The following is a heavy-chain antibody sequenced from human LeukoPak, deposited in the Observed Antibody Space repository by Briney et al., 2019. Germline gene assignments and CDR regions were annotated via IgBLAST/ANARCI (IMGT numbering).Heavy chain of an antibody. CDR2: IFDSGNI. Sequence: PSETLSFTCTVSFASISSGGYYWTWIRQRPEKGLEWIGCIFDSGNIYYNPSLKSRLTISVDTSENQFSLKLTSVTAADTAIYYCASSYNNSWYDYWGQGILVTVSS. D-gene: IGHD6-13*01. V-gene: IGHV4-31*03. CDR1: FASISSGGYY. J-gene: IGHJ4*02. CDR3: ASSYNNSWYDY.